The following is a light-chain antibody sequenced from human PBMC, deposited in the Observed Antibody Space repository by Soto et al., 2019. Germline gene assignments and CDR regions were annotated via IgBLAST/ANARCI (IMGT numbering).Light chain of an antibody. CDR1: QSVNNN. V-gene: IGKV3-15*01. Sequence: EIVMTQSPATLSLSPGERATLSCRASQSVNNNLAWYQQKPGQAPRLLIYYASTRATGIPARFSGSGSGTEFTLTISSLQSEDFAVYYCQQYNNWPRTF. CDR3: QQYNNWPRT. CDR2: YAS. J-gene: IGKJ1*01.